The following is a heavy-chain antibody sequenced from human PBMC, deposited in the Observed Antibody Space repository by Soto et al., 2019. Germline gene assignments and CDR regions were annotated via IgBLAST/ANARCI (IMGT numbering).Heavy chain of an antibody. D-gene: IGHD6-19*01. CDR2: ISDSGATT. Sequence: GGSLRLSCAASGFTFNTYAMIWVRQAPGKGLEWVSGISDSGATTYYADSVRGRFTISRDNSKNTLYLQMKSLRAEDSASYYCAKEDTSSGSLDYWGQGALVTVSS. CDR3: AKEDTSSGSLDY. J-gene: IGHJ4*02. CDR1: GFTFNTYA. V-gene: IGHV3-23*01.